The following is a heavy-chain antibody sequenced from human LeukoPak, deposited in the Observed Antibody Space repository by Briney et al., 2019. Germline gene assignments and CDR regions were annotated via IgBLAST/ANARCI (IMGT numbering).Heavy chain of an antibody. CDR2: ILYDGSNK. J-gene: IGHJ4*02. CDR1: AFTFSSYW. D-gene: IGHD1-20*01. Sequence: GGSLSLSCAGSAFTFSSYWMSWVRQAPGKGLEWVAVILYDGSNKYYADSVKGRFTISRDNSKNTLYLQMNALRAEDTAMYYCARDGLTGTTDGTLDDWGQGTLVTVSS. CDR3: ARDGLTGTTDGTLDD. V-gene: IGHV3-30*19.